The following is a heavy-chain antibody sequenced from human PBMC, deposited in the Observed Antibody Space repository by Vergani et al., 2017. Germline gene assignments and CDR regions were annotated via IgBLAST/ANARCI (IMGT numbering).Heavy chain of an antibody. D-gene: IGHD1-1*01. Sequence: EVQLVESGGGLVQPGGSLRLSCAASGFTFSSYSMNWVRQAPGKGLEWVSSISGSSSSKYYADSVKGRFTISRDNAKNSLYLQMNSLRDEDTAVYYCARSTPKSPNXFGPWGQGTLVTVSS. J-gene: IGHJ5*02. V-gene: IGHV3-48*02. CDR2: ISGSSSSK. CDR3: ARSTPKSPNXFGP. CDR1: GFTFSSYS.